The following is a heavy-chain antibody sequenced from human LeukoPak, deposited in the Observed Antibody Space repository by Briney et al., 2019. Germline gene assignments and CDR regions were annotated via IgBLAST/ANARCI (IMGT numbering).Heavy chain of an antibody. CDR2: IYYSGST. CDR3: ARANPTVTTFDY. Sequence: SETLSLTCTVSGGSICSYYWSWIRQPPGKGLEWIGYIYYSGSTNYNPSLKSRVTISVDTSKNQFSLKLSSVTAADTAVYYCARANPTVTTFDYWGQGTLVTVSS. CDR1: GGSICSYY. V-gene: IGHV4-59*01. D-gene: IGHD4-17*01. J-gene: IGHJ4*02.